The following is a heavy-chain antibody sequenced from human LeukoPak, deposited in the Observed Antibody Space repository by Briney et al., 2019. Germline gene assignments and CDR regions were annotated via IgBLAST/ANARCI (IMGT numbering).Heavy chain of an antibody. Sequence: GGSLRLSCAASGFILDDYGMHWVRQAPGKGLEWVADIWFDKNQHFADSVKGRFAISRDNAKNSLYLQMSNLRAEDTAVYFCARGGGLDVWGQGATVTVSS. V-gene: IGHV3-33*03. CDR1: GFILDDYG. CDR2: IWFDKNQ. CDR3: ARGGGLDV. J-gene: IGHJ6*02. D-gene: IGHD3-16*01.